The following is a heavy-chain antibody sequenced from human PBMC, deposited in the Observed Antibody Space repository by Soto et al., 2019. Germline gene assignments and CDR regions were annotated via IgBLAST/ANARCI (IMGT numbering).Heavy chain of an antibody. V-gene: IGHV3-23*01. CDR3: AKEVIAARPYYFDH. CDR2: ISASGAYT. CDR1: GFTFSSYA. D-gene: IGHD6-13*01. J-gene: IGHJ4*02. Sequence: PGGSLRLSCAASGFTFSSYAVSWARQTPGKWLEWVSTISASGAYTYYADSVKGRFTISRDNSKNTLYLQMRSLRAGDTATYYCAKEVIAARPYYFDHWGQGXLVTVYS.